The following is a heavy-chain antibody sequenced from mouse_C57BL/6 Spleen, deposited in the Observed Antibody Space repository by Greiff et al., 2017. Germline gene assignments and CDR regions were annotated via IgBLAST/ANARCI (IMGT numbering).Heavy chain of an antibody. V-gene: IGHV1-69*01. CDR1: GYTFTSYW. CDR3: ARSYYGYDWFAY. Sequence: QVQLQQPGAELVMPGASVKLSCKASGYTFTSYWMHWVKQRPGQGLEWIGEIDPSDSYTNYNQTFKGKSTLTVDKSSSTAYMQLSSLTSEDSAVYYCARSYYGYDWFAYWGQGTLVTVSA. D-gene: IGHD2-2*01. CDR2: IDPSDSYT. J-gene: IGHJ3*01.